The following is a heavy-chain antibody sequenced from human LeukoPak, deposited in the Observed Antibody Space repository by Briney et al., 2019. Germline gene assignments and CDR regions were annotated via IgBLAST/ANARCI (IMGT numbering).Heavy chain of an antibody. V-gene: IGHV4-34*01. CDR3: ARGQYSSGWYGENY. CDR1: GVSFSGYY. CDR2: INHTGST. Sequence: PSETLSLTCAVYGVSFSGYYWSWFRQPPGKGLEWIVEINHTGSTNYNPSLKSRVTISEDTSKNQFSLKLSSVPAADTAVYYCARGQYSSGWYGENYWGQGTLVTVSS. D-gene: IGHD6-19*01. J-gene: IGHJ4*02.